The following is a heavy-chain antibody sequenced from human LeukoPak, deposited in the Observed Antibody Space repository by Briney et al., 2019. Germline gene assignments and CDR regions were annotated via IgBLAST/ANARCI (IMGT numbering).Heavy chain of an antibody. Sequence: PGGSLKLSCAASGFTFSSYAMSWVRQAPGKGLELVSAISGSGGSTYYADSVKGRFTISRDNSKNTLYLQMDSLRAEDTAVYYCAKDPYYYDSSGYYYPTFFDYWGQGTLVTVSS. D-gene: IGHD3-22*01. CDR1: GFTFSSYA. CDR3: AKDPYYYDSSGYYYPTFFDY. CDR2: ISGSGGST. V-gene: IGHV3-23*01. J-gene: IGHJ4*02.